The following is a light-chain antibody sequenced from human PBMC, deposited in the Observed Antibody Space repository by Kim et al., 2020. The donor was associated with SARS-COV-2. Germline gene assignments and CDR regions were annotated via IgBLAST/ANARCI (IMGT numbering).Light chain of an antibody. CDR1: QDIRND. J-gene: IGKJ5*01. CDR2: GAS. CDR3: LQHNSYPIT. V-gene: IGKV1-17*01. Sequence: ASVGDRVTITCRARQDIRNDLGWYQQNPGRAPKRLIYGASSLQSVVPSRFSGSGSGTEFTLTLSSLQPEDFATYICLQHNSYPITFGQGTRLEIK.